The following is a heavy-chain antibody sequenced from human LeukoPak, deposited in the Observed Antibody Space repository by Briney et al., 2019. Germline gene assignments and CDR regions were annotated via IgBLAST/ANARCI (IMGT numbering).Heavy chain of an antibody. Sequence: GGSLRLSCAASGFTFSSCGMHWVRQAPGKGLEWVAVISYDGSNKYYADSVKGRFTISRDNSKDTLFLEMNSLRAEDTAVYYCAKALTSGWYLDAFNIWGQGTMVTVSS. CDR2: ISYDGSNK. D-gene: IGHD6-19*01. CDR1: GFTFSSCG. V-gene: IGHV3-30*18. CDR3: AKALTSGWYLDAFNI. J-gene: IGHJ3*02.